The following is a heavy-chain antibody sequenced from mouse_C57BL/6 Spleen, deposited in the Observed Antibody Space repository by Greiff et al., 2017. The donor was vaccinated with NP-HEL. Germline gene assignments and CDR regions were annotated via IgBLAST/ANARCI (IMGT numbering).Heavy chain of an antibody. V-gene: IGHV3-6*01. CDR2: ISYDGSN. Sequence: VQLVESGPGLVKPSQSLSLTCSVTGYSITSGYYWNWIRQFPGNKLEWMGYISYDGSNNYNPSLKNRISITRDTSKNQFFLKLNSVTTEDTATYYCAREGIYDGTGDYWGQGTTLTVSS. J-gene: IGHJ2*01. CDR3: AREGIYDGTGDY. D-gene: IGHD2-3*01. CDR1: GYSITSGYY.